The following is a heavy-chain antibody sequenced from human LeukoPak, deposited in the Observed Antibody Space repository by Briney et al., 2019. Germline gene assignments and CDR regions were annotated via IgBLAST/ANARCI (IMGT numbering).Heavy chain of an antibody. CDR1: GFTFRLYW. Sequence: GGSLRLSCAASGFTFRLYWIHWVRQVPGKGLEWVSRIDHDGKTIYADSVKGRFTISRDNTRNTVYLQMNSLRAEDTAVYYCARDLGGLDYWGQGTLVTVSS. V-gene: IGHV3-74*01. CDR3: ARDLGGLDY. D-gene: IGHD3/OR15-3a*01. J-gene: IGHJ4*02. CDR2: IDHDGKT.